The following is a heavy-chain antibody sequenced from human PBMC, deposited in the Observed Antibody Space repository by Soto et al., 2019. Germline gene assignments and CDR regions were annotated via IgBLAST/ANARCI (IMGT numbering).Heavy chain of an antibody. Sequence: EVQLVESGGGLVKPGGSLRLSCAVSGFTFSNENMNWVRQVPGKGLERVSSISSRSSFMNYADSVKGRFTISRDNDKSSLYLQMTSLRAEDTAVYYCARDPPLSMIVVVGVDDFWGQGTLVTVSS. D-gene: IGHD3-22*01. CDR1: GFTFSNEN. CDR3: ARDPPLSMIVVVGVDDF. V-gene: IGHV3-21*06. J-gene: IGHJ4*02. CDR2: ISSRSSFM.